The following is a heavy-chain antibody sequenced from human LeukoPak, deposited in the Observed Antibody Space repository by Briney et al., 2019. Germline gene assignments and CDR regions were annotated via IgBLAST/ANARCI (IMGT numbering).Heavy chain of an antibody. Sequence: SETLSLTCPVSGGSIIRYSWSWIRQPPGEALEWVGYIYYSWRTKYNPSLRSRVTISVDTSKNQFSLKLSSVTAADTAVYYCARGYSGSYGRFDYWGQGTLATVSS. CDR3: ARGYSGSYGRFDY. D-gene: IGHD1-26*01. J-gene: IGHJ4*02. CDR1: GGSIIRYS. CDR2: IYYSWRT. V-gene: IGHV4-59*01.